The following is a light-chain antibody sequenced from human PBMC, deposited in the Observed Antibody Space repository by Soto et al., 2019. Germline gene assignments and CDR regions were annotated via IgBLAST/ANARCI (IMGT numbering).Light chain of an antibody. Sequence: EIVLTQSPGTLSLSPGEGATLSCRASLGLGSSYLAWYQQKPGQAPRLLIYGASRRATGIPDRFSGSGSGTDCTLTIGRLEPEDFAVYYCQQYGGSPYTFGQGTKLEIK. CDR1: LGLGSSY. CDR3: QQYGGSPYT. V-gene: IGKV3-20*01. CDR2: GAS. J-gene: IGKJ2*01.